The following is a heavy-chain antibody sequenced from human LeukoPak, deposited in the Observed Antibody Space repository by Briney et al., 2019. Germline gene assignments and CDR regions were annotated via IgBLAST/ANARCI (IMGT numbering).Heavy chain of an antibody. Sequence: GGSLRLSCAASGFTFSSYEMNWVRQAPGKELEWVSYISYSGSTIYYADSVKGRFTISRDNAKNSLYLQMNSLRAEDMAVYYCAREASIVVRCSDYWGQGTLVTVST. CDR1: GFTFSSYE. CDR2: ISYSGSTI. CDR3: AREASIVVRCSDY. D-gene: IGHD6-6*01. V-gene: IGHV3-48*03. J-gene: IGHJ4*02.